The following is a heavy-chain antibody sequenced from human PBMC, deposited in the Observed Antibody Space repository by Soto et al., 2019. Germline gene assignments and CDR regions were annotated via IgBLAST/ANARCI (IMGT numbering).Heavy chain of an antibody. D-gene: IGHD2-2*01. CDR3: ARGGSRYCSSTSCLDV. CDR1: GGSVSSGSYY. CDR2: IYYSGST. J-gene: IGHJ6*02. V-gene: IGHV4-61*01. Sequence: SETLSLTCTVSGGSVSSGSYYWSWIRQPPGKGLEWIGYIYYSGSTNYNPSLKSRVTISVDTSKNQFSLKLSSVTAADTAVYYCARGGSRYCSSTSCLDVWGQGTTVTVSS.